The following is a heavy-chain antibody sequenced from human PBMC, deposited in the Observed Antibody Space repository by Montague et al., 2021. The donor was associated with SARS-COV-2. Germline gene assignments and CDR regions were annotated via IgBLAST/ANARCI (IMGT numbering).Heavy chain of an antibody. Sequence: SLRLSCAAPGFTFTSYGMAWVRQAPGKGLEWVSVITVSGAGTYYAESVEGRFTISRDHSRNTLFLQMNSLRAEDTAVYYCAKRGSYFFDYWGQGTLVTVSS. CDR3: AKRGSYFFDY. CDR1: GFTFTSYG. CDR2: ITVSGAGT. J-gene: IGHJ4*02. D-gene: IGHD1-26*01. V-gene: IGHV3-23*01.